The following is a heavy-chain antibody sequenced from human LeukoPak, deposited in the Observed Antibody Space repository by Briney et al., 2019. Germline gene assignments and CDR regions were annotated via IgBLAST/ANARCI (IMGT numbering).Heavy chain of an antibody. D-gene: IGHD2-2*01. J-gene: IGHJ5*02. Sequence: SVKVSCKASRGTFSSYAISCVRQAPGQGLEWMGRIIPILGIANYAQKFQGRVTITADKSTSTAYMELGSLRSEDTAVYYCARKVGGLGNWFDPWGQGTLVTVSS. V-gene: IGHV1-69*04. CDR2: IIPILGIA. CDR1: RGTFSSYA. CDR3: ARKVGGLGNWFDP.